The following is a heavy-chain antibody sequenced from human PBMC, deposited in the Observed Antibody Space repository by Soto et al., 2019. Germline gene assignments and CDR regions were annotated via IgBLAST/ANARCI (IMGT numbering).Heavy chain of an antibody. CDR3: AREVIAAAGRNYYYYYGMDV. CDR1: GGTFSSYA. V-gene: IGHV1-69*13. D-gene: IGHD6-13*01. CDR2: IIPIFGTA. J-gene: IGHJ6*02. Sequence: SVKVSCKASGGTFSSYAISWVRQAPGQGLEWMGGIIPIFGTANYAQKFQGRVTITADESTSTAYMELSSLRSEDTAVYYCAREVIAAAGRNYYYYYGMDVWGQGTTVTVSS.